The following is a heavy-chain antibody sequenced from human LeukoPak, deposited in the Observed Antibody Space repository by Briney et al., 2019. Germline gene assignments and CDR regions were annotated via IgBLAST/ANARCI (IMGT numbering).Heavy chain of an antibody. V-gene: IGHV4-34*01. Sequence: SETLSLTCAVYGGSFSGYYWSWIRQPPGKGLEWIGEINHSGSTNYNPSLKSRVTISVDTSKNQFSLRLSSVTAADTAVYYCARHRRRGGTFHAFDIWSQGTMVNVSS. CDR2: INHSGST. D-gene: IGHD3-16*01. CDR1: GGSFSGYY. J-gene: IGHJ3*02. CDR3: ARHRRRGGTFHAFDI.